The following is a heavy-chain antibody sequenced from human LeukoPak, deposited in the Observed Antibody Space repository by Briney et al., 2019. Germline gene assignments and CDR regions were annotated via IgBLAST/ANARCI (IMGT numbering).Heavy chain of an antibody. V-gene: IGHV4-38-2*02. Sequence: SETLSLTCTVSGYSISSGYYWGWVRQPPRKGLEWIGSIYHSGSTYYNPSLKSRVTISVDTSKNQFSLKLSSVTAADTAVYYCARRPDTYYCDSSGYFVAAFDIWGQGTMVTVSS. CDR2: IYHSGST. D-gene: IGHD3-22*01. J-gene: IGHJ3*02. CDR3: ARRPDTYYCDSSGYFVAAFDI. CDR1: GYSISSGYY.